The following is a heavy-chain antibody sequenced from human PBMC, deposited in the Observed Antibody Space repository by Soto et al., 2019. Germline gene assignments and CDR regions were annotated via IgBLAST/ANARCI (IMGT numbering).Heavy chain of an antibody. J-gene: IGHJ4*02. CDR2: ISYDGSNK. CDR1: GFTFSSYG. CDR3: AKDARPIAVAGSAGY. V-gene: IGHV3-30*18. D-gene: IGHD6-19*01. Sequence: GGSLRLSCAASGFTFSSYGMHWVRQAPGKGLEWVAVISYDGSNKYYADSVKGRFTISRDNSKNTLYLQMNSLRAEDTAVYYCAKDARPIAVAGSAGYWGQGTLVTVSS.